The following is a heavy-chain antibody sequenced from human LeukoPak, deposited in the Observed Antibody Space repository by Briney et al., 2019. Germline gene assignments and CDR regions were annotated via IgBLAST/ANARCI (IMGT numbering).Heavy chain of an antibody. CDR1: GFTFSTYA. J-gene: IGHJ4*02. CDR3: AGEWTTGSAF. CDR2: NSGSGGAT. Sequence: VQPGESLRLSCAASGFTFSTYAMSWVRQAPGKGLEWVSTNSGSGGATFYADSVKGRFTISRDNSKNTVYLQMNRLRPDDTAVYYCAGEWTTGSAFWGQGTLVTVSS. V-gene: IGHV3-23*01. D-gene: IGHD3-10*01.